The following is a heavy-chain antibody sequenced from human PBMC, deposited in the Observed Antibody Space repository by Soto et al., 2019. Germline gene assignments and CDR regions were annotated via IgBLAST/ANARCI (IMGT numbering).Heavy chain of an antibody. CDR2: ISGYTGDT. CDR1: GYTFSTYG. V-gene: IGHV1-18*04. Sequence: ASVKVSCKASGYTFSTYGISWVRQAPGQGLEWMGWISGYTGDTNYAQRLQGRVTMTTDTSTSTVYIELRSLRAEEKALYYCAKGYSSSCVDYWGQGTLVTVSS. CDR3: AKGYSSSCVDY. J-gene: IGHJ4*02. D-gene: IGHD6-13*01.